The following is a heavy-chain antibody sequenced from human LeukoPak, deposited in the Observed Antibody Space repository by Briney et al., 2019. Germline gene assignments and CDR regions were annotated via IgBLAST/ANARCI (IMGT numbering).Heavy chain of an antibody. CDR1: GFTFSSYW. CDR3: AREVSPYGSGSYSDY. D-gene: IGHD3-10*01. CDR2: IKQDGSEK. Sequence: GGSLRLSCAASGFTFSSYWMSWVRQAPGKGLEWVANIKQDGSEKYYVDSVKGRFTISRDNAKNSLYLQMNSLRAEDTAVYYCAREVSPYGSGSYSDYWGQGTLVTVSS. V-gene: IGHV3-7*01. J-gene: IGHJ4*02.